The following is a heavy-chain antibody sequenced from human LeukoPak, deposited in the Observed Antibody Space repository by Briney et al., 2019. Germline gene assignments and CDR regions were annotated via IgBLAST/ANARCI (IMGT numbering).Heavy chain of an antibody. CDR1: GYTFTSYG. CDR2: ISAYNGNT. J-gene: IGHJ4*02. D-gene: IGHD5-18*01. Sequence: ASVKVSCKASGYTFTSYGISWVRHAPGQGLEWMGWISAYNGNTNYAQKIQGRVTMTTDTSTSTAYMELRSLRSDDTAVYYCARVELGYSYGKMGLGRDYWGQGTLVTVSS. V-gene: IGHV1-18*01. CDR3: ARVELGYSYGKMGLGRDY.